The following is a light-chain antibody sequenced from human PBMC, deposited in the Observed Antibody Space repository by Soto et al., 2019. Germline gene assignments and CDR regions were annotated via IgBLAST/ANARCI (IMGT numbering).Light chain of an antibody. J-gene: IGKJ5*01. CDR3: QQHNDWPT. Sequence: EIFLTHSPSTVSLSAAEIATLSCRASQSVNNNYLAWYQQKPGQAPRLLFYGASTRATGIPDRFSASGSGTDFTLTINRLEPEDFAVYFCQQHNDWPTFGQGTRLEIK. V-gene: IGKV3D-20*02. CDR2: GAS. CDR1: QSVNNNY.